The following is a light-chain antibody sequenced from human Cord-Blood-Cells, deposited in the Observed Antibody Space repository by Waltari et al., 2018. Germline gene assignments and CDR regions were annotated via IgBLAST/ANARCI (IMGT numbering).Light chain of an antibody. V-gene: IGLV1-40*01. Sequence: HSVLTQPPSVSGAPGQGVTISCTGSSSNIGAGYDVHWYQQLPGTAPKLLIYGNSNRPSGVPDRFSGSKSGTSASRAITGLQAEDEADYYCQSYDSSLSGYVFGTGTKVTVL. CDR1: SSNIGAGYD. CDR2: GNS. CDR3: QSYDSSLSGYV. J-gene: IGLJ1*01.